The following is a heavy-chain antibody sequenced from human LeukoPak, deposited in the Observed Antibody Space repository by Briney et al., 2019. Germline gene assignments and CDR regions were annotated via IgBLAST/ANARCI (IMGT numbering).Heavy chain of an antibody. CDR2: ISTDSGNT. CDR3: ARGATYGSNSWTLGWDYFDS. Sequence: AAVKVSCKCSGYTLKSYVVTWVRQAPGQGVEWMGWISTDSGNTNYAQSIQGRVTMTTDTCTTSAYMELRSLRSDDRAVYYCARGATYGSNSWTLGWDYFDSWGQGTLVTVSS. V-gene: IGHV1-18*01. D-gene: IGHD6-13*01. CDR1: GYTLKSYV. J-gene: IGHJ4*02.